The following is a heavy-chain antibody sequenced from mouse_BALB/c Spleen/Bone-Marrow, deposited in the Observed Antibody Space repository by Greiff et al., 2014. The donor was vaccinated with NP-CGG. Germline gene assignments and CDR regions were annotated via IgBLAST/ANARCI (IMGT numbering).Heavy chain of an antibody. V-gene: IGHV2-6-2*01. D-gene: IGHD2-3*01. CDR1: GFSLTSYG. Sequence: QVHVKQSGPDLVAPSRSLSITCTVSGFSLTSYGVHWVRQPPGKGLEWLVVIWSDGSTTYNSALKSRLSISKDNSKSQVFLKMNSLQTDDTAMYYCARHDNDGYYLAYWGQGTLVTVSA. CDR3: ARHDNDGYYLAY. CDR2: IWSDGST. J-gene: IGHJ3*01.